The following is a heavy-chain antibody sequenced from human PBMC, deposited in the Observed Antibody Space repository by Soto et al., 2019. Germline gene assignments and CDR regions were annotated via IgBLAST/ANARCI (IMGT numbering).Heavy chain of an antibody. J-gene: IGHJ4*02. Sequence: ASVKVSCKASGDTFTSYDINWVRQATGQGLEWMGWMSPNSGNTGYAQKFQGRVTMTRNTSISTAYMELSSLRSEDTAVYYCARGPPDYGSGSYYGYWVQGTLVTVSS. V-gene: IGHV1-8*01. D-gene: IGHD3-10*01. CDR1: GDTFTSYD. CDR2: MSPNSGNT. CDR3: ARGPPDYGSGSYYGY.